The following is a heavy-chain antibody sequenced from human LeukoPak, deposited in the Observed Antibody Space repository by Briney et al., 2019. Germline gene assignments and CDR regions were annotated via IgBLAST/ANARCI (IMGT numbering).Heavy chain of an antibody. D-gene: IGHD4-23*01. CDR1: GFTVSSSY. CDR3: ARDPRYGGPDRFDY. J-gene: IGHJ4*02. Sequence: QPGGSLRLSCAASGFTVSSSYMSWVRQAPGKGLEWVSVIYSGGRTYYADSVKGRFTISRDNSKNTLYLQMNSLRAEDTAMYYCARDPRYGGPDRFDYWGQGTLVTVSS. V-gene: IGHV3-66*01. CDR2: IYSGGRT.